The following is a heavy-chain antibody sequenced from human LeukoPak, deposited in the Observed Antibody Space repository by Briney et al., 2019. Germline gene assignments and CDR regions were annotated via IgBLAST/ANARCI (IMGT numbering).Heavy chain of an antibody. J-gene: IGHJ3*02. CDR3: ARSMVVISVFDI. Sequence: SETLSLTCTVSGGSISSGDYYWSWIRQPPGKGLEWIGYIYYSGSTYYNSSLKSRVTISVDTSKNQFSLKLSFVTAADTAVYYCARSMVVISVFDIWGQGTMVTVSS. CDR1: GGSISSGDYY. D-gene: IGHD4/OR15-4a*01. CDR2: IYYSGST. V-gene: IGHV4-30-4*08.